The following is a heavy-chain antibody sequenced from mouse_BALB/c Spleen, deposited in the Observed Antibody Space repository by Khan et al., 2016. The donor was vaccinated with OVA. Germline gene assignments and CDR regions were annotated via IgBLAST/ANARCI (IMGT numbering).Heavy chain of an antibody. J-gene: IGHJ4*01. D-gene: IGHD2-10*01. Sequence: QIQLVQSGPGLVAPSQSLSITCTISGFSLTNYGVHWVRQPPGKGLEWLVVIRSDGSTTYNSALKSRLTISKDNSKSQVFLKMNSLQTDDTAVYFCARQPYYHYNIMDYWGQGTSVTVSS. CDR2: IRSDGST. CDR3: ARQPYYHYNIMDY. CDR1: GFSLTNYG. V-gene: IGHV2-6-1*01.